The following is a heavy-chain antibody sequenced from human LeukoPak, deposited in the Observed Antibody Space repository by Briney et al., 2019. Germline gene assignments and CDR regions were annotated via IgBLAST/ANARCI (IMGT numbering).Heavy chain of an antibody. CDR1: GFTFSGSA. V-gene: IGHV3-73*01. J-gene: IGHJ4*02. Sequence: GGSLRLSCAASGFTFSGSAMHWVRQASGKGLEWVGRIRSKANSYATAYAASVKGRLTISRDESKNTAYPQMNSLKTEDTAVYYCTRQYYATSGIWGQGTLVTVSS. D-gene: IGHD3-3*01. CDR3: TRQYYATSGI. CDR2: IRSKANSYAT.